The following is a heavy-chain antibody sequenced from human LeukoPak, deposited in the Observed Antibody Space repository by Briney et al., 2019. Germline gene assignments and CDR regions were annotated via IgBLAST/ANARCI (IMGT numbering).Heavy chain of an antibody. Sequence: PGGSLRLSCAASGLGFSSFSFNWIRQARGKGLEWVSSITPTTSYIYYADSVRGRFTISRENAKNSLYLQMNSLRAEDTAVYYCARLRRTSDSSGYYYYYDYWGQGTLVTVSS. V-gene: IGHV3-21*01. CDR2: ITPTTSYI. D-gene: IGHD3-22*01. CDR1: GLGFSSFS. J-gene: IGHJ4*02. CDR3: ARLRRTSDSSGYYYYYDY.